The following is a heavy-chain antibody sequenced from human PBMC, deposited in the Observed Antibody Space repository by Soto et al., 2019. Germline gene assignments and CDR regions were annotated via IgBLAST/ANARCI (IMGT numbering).Heavy chain of an antibody. CDR1: GYTFTSYG. J-gene: IGHJ5*02. CDR2: ISAYNGNT. Sequence: QVQLVQSGAEVKKPGASVKVSCKASGYTFTSYGISWVRQAPGQGLEWMGWISAYNGNTNYAQKLQGRVTMTTDTSTSTAYMERGGLGSDATAGFYCAGDGGGGGATGGDPWGQGTLVTVSS. CDR3: AGDGGGGGATGGDP. D-gene: IGHD2-8*02. V-gene: IGHV1-18*01.